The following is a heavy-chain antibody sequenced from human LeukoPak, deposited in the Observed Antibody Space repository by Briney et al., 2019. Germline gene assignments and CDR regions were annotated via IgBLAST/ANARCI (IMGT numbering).Heavy chain of an antibody. D-gene: IGHD6-19*01. V-gene: IGHV3-21*01. Sequence: GGSLRLSCAASGFTFSSYSMNWVRQAPGKGLEWVSSISSSSSYIYYADSVKGRFTISRDNAKNSLYLQMNSLRAEDTAVYYCAGDLVALAVAGTGWFDPWGQGTLVTVSS. CDR3: AGDLVALAVAGTGWFDP. J-gene: IGHJ5*02. CDR1: GFTFSSYS. CDR2: ISSSSSYI.